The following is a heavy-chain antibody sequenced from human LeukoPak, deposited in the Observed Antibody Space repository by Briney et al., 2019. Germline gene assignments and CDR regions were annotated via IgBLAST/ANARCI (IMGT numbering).Heavy chain of an antibody. V-gene: IGHV1-2*06. CDR1: GYTFTGYY. CDR3: ARASGSYRRWFDP. Sequence: ASVKVSCKASGYTFTGYYMHWVRQAPGQGLEWMGRINPNSGGTNYAQKFQGRVTMTRDTSISTAHMELSRLRSDDTAVYYCARASGSYRRWFDPWGQGTLVTVFS. D-gene: IGHD3-16*02. CDR2: INPNSGGT. J-gene: IGHJ5*02.